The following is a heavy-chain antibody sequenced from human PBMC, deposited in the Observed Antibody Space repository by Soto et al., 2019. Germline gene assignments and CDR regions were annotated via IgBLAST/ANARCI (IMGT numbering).Heavy chain of an antibody. D-gene: IGHD1-1*01. CDR1: GFTFSSYS. J-gene: IGHJ4*02. CDR2: ITGGSTI. CDR3: AREIGTTGRSDY. Sequence: GGSLRLSCAASGFTFSSYSMNWVRQAPGKGLECVSYITGGSTIYYADSVKGRFTVSRDNAKNSLYLQMNSLRAEDTAVYYCAREIGTTGRSDYWGQGTLVTVSS. V-gene: IGHV3-48*04.